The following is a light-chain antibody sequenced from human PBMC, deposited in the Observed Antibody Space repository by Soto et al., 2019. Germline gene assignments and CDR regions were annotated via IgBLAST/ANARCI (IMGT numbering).Light chain of an antibody. V-gene: IGLV1-44*01. CDR3: AAWDASLNGPV. CDR2: RND. Sequence: QSVLTQPPSASGTPGQRVTISCSGSSSNIASNTVNWYQQLPGTAPKLLIYRNDQRPSGVPDRFSGSKSGTSASLAISGLQSEDEADYYCAAWDASLNGPVFGGGTQLTVL. J-gene: IGLJ3*02. CDR1: SSNIASNT.